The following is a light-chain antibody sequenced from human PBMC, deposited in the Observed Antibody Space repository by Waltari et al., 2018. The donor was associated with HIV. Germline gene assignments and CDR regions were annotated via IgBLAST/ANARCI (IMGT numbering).Light chain of an antibody. CDR1: SSNLGGNF. Sequence: QSVLTQPPSASGTPGQRVTNSCSGSSSNLGGNFVFRYQQFPGTAPKLLIYRNNHRPSGVPDRFSGSKSGTSASLAISGLRSEDEADYYCTTWDDSLSGPVFGGGTKLTVL. CDR3: TTWDDSLSGPV. CDR2: RNN. J-gene: IGLJ2*01. V-gene: IGLV1-47*01.